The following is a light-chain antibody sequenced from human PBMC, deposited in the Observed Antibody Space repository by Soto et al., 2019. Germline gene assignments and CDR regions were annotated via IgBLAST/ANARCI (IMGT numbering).Light chain of an antibody. V-gene: IGKV1-39*01. CDR1: QSISSY. Sequence: DIPMTQSPSSLSASVGDRVTITCRASQSISSYLNWYQQKPGKAPTLLIYAASSLQSGVPSRFSGSESVTDFPLTISRLPPEDLETYCCQQRYSTPQTFSQGTK. CDR3: QQRYSTPQT. CDR2: AAS. J-gene: IGKJ1*01.